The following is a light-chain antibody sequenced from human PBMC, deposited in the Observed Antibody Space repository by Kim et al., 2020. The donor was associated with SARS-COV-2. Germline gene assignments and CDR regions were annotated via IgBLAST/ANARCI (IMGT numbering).Light chain of an antibody. CDR1: NIGTKS. CDR2: FDS. CDR3: QVWDRASEQWV. J-gene: IGLJ3*02. V-gene: IGLV3-21*01. Sequence: SYELTQPPSLSVAPGKTATITCGGNNIGTKSVHWYQQKPGQAPILVIFFDSDRPSVIPERFSGSNSGNTAALTISRVEAGDEADYFCQVWDRASEQWVFG.